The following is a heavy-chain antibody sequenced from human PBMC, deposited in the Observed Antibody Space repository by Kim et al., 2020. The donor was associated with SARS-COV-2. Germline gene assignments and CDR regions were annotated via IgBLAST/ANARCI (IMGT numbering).Heavy chain of an antibody. D-gene: IGHD3-16*01. CDR1: GFSFSSYW. CDR2: INEGGNEK. CDR3: TRSGGSDLDY. J-gene: IGHJ4*02. V-gene: IGHV3-7*01. Sequence: GGSLRLSCVASGFSFSSYWMSWVRQAPGKGPEWVANINEGGNEKYYVDSVNGRFTISRDNAKNSLYLQMNSLRAEDTAVYYCTRSGGSDLDYWCQGTLVAVSS.